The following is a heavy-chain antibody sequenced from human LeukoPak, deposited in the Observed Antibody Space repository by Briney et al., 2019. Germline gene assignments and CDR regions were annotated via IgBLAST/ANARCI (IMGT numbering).Heavy chain of an antibody. CDR3: AKDGGVNWGNWFDS. CDR1: GFTFSNYG. CDR2: ISDSGGVA. V-gene: IGHV3-23*01. J-gene: IGHJ5*01. D-gene: IGHD3-16*01. Sequence: GGSLRLSCAASGFTFSNYGMSWVRQAPGQGLEWVSTISDSGGVAYYADSVKGRFTISRDNSRSTLYLQMNSPRAEDTAEYYCAKDGGVNWGNWFDSWGQGTQVTVSS.